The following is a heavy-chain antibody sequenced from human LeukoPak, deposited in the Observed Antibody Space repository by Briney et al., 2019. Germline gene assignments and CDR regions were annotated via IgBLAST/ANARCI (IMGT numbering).Heavy chain of an antibody. CDR2: IYHSGST. D-gene: IGHD6-19*01. V-gene: IGHV4-4*02. Sequence: SEPLSLTCAVSGGSISSSNWWTWVRPPPGKGLEWIGEIYHSGSTNYNPSLKSRVTISVDKSKNQFSLQLSSVTAADTAVYYCARDTYSSGSGYYYGMDVWGQGTTVTVSS. CDR1: GGSISSSNW. J-gene: IGHJ6*02. CDR3: ARDTYSSGSGYYYGMDV.